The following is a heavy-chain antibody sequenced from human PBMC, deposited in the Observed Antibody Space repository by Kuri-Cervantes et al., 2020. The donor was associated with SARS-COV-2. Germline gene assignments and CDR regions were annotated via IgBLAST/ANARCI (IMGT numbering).Heavy chain of an antibody. CDR1: GFTFSSYW. CDR3: AKTHLPTVTTPTDY. Sequence: GKSLKISCAASGFTFSSYWMSWVRQAPGKGLEWVANIKQDGSAKYYVDSVKGRFTISRDNSKNTLYLQMNSLRAEDTALYYCAKTHLPTVTTPTDYWGQGTLVTVSS. J-gene: IGHJ4*02. CDR2: IKQDGSAK. D-gene: IGHD4-17*01. V-gene: IGHV3-7*03.